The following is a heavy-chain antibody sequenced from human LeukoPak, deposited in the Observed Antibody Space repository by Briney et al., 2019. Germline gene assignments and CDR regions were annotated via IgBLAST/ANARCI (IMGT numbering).Heavy chain of an antibody. CDR2: IIPIFGTA. V-gene: IGHV1-69*06. CDR1: GGTFSRYA. Sequence: EASAKVSSKASGGTFSRYATSWVRQAPGQGLEWMGGIIPIFGTANYAQKFQGRVTITADKSTSTAYMELSSLRSEDTAGYFCARKVPNDSSGYYYRGQYDPWGQGTLVTVSS. CDR3: ARKVPNDSSGYYYRGQYDP. D-gene: IGHD3-22*01. J-gene: IGHJ5*02.